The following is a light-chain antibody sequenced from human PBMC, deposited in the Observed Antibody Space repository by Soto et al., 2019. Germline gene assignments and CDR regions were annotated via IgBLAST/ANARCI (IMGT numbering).Light chain of an antibody. CDR3: QQSYNSPYT. Sequence: DIQMTQSPSSLSASLGDRVTITCRASQSINNYLNWYQQEEGKAPKLLIYAATSLQSGVPSRFSGSGSGTEFTLTISNLQPGDIATYYCQQSYNSPYTFGLGTKLEIK. CDR1: QSINNY. J-gene: IGKJ2*01. V-gene: IGKV1-39*01. CDR2: AAT.